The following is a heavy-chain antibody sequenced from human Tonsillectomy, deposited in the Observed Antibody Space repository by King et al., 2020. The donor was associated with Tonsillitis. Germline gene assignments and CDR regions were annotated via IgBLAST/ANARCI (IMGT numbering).Heavy chain of an antibody. J-gene: IGHJ5*02. D-gene: IGHD2-2*01. Sequence: DVQLVESGGGLVQPGGSLRLSCAASGFTVSSNYMSWVRQAPGKGLEWVSVIYSGGSTYYADSVKGRFTISRHNSKNTLYFQMNSRRAEDTAVYYWARFSRQLGYSSSTSCYGFDPWGQGTLVTVSS. CDR3: ARFSRQLGYSSSTSCYGFDP. V-gene: IGHV3-53*04. CDR1: GFTVSSNY. CDR2: IYSGGST.